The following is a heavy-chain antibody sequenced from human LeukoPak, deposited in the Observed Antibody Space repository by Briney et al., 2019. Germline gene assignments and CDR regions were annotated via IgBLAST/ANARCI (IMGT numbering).Heavy chain of an antibody. CDR2: ISSSSSSYI. D-gene: IGHD4-17*01. CDR1: GFTFSSYS. CDR3: AGGGGTVTNWFDP. J-gene: IGHJ5*02. V-gene: IGHV3-21*01. Sequence: GGSLRLSCAASGFTFSSYSMNWVRQAPGKGLEWVSSISSSSSSYIYYADSVKGRFTISRDNAKNSLYLQMNSLRAEDTAVYYCAGGGGTVTNWFDPWGQGTLVTVSS.